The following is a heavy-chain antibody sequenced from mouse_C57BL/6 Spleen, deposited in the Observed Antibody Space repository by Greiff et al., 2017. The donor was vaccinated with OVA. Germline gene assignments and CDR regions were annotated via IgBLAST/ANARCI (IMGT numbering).Heavy chain of an antibody. Sequence: QVQLKQPGAELVRPGTSVKLSCKASGYTFTSYWMHWVKQRPGQGLEWIGVIDPSDSYTNYNQKFKGKATLTVDTSSSTAYMQLSSLTSEDSAVYYCARDYYYGSSPQWYFDVWGTGTTVTVSS. V-gene: IGHV1-59*01. CDR1: GYTFTSYW. D-gene: IGHD1-1*01. J-gene: IGHJ1*03. CDR2: IDPSDSYT. CDR3: ARDYYYGSSPQWYFDV.